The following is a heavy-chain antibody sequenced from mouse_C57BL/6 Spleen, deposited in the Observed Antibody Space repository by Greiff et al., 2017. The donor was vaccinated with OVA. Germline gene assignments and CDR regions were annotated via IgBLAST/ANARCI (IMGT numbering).Heavy chain of an antibody. D-gene: IGHD3-2*02. CDR1: GFSFNTYA. CDR2: IRSKSNNYAT. V-gene: IGHV10-1*01. Sequence: EVKLQESGGGLVQPKGSLKLSCAASGFSFNTYAMNWVRQAPGKGLEWVARIRSKSNNYATYYADSVKDRFTIPRDDSESMLYLQMNNVKTEDTAMYYWVRLDSSGYGYWGQGTTLTVSS. CDR3: VRLDSSGYGY. J-gene: IGHJ2*01.